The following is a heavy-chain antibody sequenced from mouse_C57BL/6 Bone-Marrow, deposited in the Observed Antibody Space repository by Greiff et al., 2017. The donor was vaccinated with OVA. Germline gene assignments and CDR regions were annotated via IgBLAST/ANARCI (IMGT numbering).Heavy chain of an antibody. Sequence: VQLKQSGAELLKPGASVNFSCTASGFHIKAYYMPWVKQRTKQGLAWIGRIDPADGETKYAPNFQGKATITADTSSNTAYLQRSSLTSEDTAVYYCARWGYSNGRCAYWGQGTLVTVSA. J-gene: IGHJ3*01. D-gene: IGHD2-5*01. CDR2: IDPADGET. V-gene: IGHV14-2*01. CDR1: GFHIKAYY. CDR3: ARWGYSNGRCAY.